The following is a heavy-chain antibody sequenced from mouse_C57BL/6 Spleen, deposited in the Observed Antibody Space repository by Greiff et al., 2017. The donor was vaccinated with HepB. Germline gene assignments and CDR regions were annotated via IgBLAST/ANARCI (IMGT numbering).Heavy chain of an antibody. CDR1: GFTFSSYG. CDR2: ISSGGSYT. J-gene: IGHJ4*01. V-gene: IGHV5-6*01. D-gene: IGHD2-5*01. CDR3: ARHETYDSNYDAMDY. Sequence: EVQRVESGGDLVKPGGSLKLSCAASGFTFSSYGMSWVRQTPDKRLEWVATISSGGSYTYYPDSVKERFTISRDNAKNTLYLHMSSLKSEDTAMYDCARHETYDSNYDAMDYWGQGTSVTVSS.